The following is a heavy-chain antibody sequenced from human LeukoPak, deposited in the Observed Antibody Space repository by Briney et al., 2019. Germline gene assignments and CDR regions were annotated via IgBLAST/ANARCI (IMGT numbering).Heavy chain of an antibody. CDR1: GFTFSSYS. CDR3: AAGYCSSTSCYHPDY. CDR2: ISSSSSTI. Sequence: PGGSLRLSCAASGFTFSSYSMNWVRQAPGKGLEWVSYISSSSSTIYYADSVKGRFTISRDNAKNSLYLQMNSLRAEDTAVYYCAAGYCSSTSCYHPDYWGHGTLVTVSS. J-gene: IGHJ4*01. V-gene: IGHV3-48*01. D-gene: IGHD2-2*01.